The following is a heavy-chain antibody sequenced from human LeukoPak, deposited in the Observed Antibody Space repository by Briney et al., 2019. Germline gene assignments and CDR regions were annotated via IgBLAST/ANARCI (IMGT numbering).Heavy chain of an antibody. Sequence: PSQTLSLTCAISGDSVSTNTAAWSWIRQSPSRGLEWLGRTYFRFKWYSDYAVSVKSRITINSDTSKNQFSLQLNSVAPEDTAVYFCARDRDTGGYFRETLHWYSDLWGRGTLVTVSS. CDR3: ARDRDTGGYFRETLHWYSDL. V-gene: IGHV6-1*01. J-gene: IGHJ2*01. CDR2: TYFRFKWYS. CDR1: GDSVSTNTAA. D-gene: IGHD3-22*01.